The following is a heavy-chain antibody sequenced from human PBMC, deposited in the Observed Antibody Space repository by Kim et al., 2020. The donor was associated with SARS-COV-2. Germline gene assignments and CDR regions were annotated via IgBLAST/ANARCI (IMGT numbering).Heavy chain of an antibody. J-gene: IGHJ4*02. V-gene: IGHV3-21*01. CDR3: ASESSFIAVAGTSEFDY. D-gene: IGHD6-19*01. Sequence: VKGRFTISRDNAKNSLYLQMNSLRAEDTAVYYCASESSFIAVAGTSEFDYWGQGTLVTVSS.